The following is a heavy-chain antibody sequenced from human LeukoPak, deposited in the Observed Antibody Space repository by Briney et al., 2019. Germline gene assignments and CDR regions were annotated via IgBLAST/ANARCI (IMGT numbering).Heavy chain of an antibody. CDR1: GFTFSTYW. Sequence: GGSLRLSCAASGFTFSTYWMSWVRQAPGKGLERVANINQDGSEKHYVDSVKGRFTISRDNAKNSLYLQMNSLRAEDTAVYYCARDAREGNYISSSFDYWGQGTLVTVSS. CDR3: ARDAREGNYISSSFDY. V-gene: IGHV3-7*01. CDR2: INQDGSEK. J-gene: IGHJ4*02. D-gene: IGHD6-6*01.